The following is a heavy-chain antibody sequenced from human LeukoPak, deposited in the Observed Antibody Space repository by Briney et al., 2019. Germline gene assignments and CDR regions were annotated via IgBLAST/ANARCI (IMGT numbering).Heavy chain of an antibody. D-gene: IGHD3-10*01. J-gene: IGHJ3*02. V-gene: IGHV3-23*01. CDR3: AKDASTMIRGVIIKVTAFDI. Sequence: GGSLRLSCAASGFTFSSYAMSWVRQAPGKGLGWVSAISGSGGSTYYADSVKGRFTISRDNSKNTLYLQMNRLRAEDTAVYYCAKDASTMIRGVIIKVTAFDIWGQGTMVTVSS. CDR1: GFTFSSYA. CDR2: ISGSGGST.